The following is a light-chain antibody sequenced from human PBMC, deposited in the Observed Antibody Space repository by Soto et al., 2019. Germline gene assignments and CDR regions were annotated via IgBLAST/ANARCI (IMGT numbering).Light chain of an antibody. CDR2: GAS. CDR3: QQYNNWPPIT. V-gene: IGKV3-20*01. Sequence: EIVLTPSPGTLSLSPGERAILSCRSSQTFSSIYLAWYQQKPGQAPRLLIYGASSRATGIPDRFSGSGSGTDFTLTISRLEPEDFAVYYCQQYNNWPPITFGQGTRLEIK. CDR1: QTFSSIY. J-gene: IGKJ5*01.